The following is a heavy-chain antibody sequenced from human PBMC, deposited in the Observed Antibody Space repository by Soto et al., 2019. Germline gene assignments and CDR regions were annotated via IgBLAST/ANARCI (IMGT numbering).Heavy chain of an antibody. CDR1: GGSINSGLYY. Sequence: PSETLSLTCTVSGGSINSGLYYWTWIRQPPGKGLEWLGYIYYSGETNFSPSLKSRLTMSIDTYKNQFSLKLGSVTAADTAVYFCARLDCSATRCYGGFFQHWVQGTLVTVSS. CDR2: IYYSGET. J-gene: IGHJ1*01. CDR3: ARLDCSATRCYGGFFQH. V-gene: IGHV4-61*01. D-gene: IGHD2-2*01.